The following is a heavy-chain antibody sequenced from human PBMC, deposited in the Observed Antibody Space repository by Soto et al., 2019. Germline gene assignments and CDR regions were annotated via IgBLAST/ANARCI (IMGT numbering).Heavy chain of an antibody. J-gene: IGHJ3*02. CDR1: GGSISSGGYY. D-gene: IGHD1-1*01. CDR3: ARDARTHHDAFDI. CDR2: IYYSGST. Sequence: SETLSLTCTVSGGSISSGGYYWSWIRQHPGKGLEWIGYIYYSGSTYYNPSLKSRVTISVDTSKNQFSLKLSSVTAADTAVYYCARDARTHHDAFDIWGQGTMVTVSS. V-gene: IGHV4-31*03.